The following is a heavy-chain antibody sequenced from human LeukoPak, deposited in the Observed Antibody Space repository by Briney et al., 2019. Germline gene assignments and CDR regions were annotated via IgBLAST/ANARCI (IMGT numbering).Heavy chain of an antibody. V-gene: IGHV3-11*04. D-gene: IGHD4-17*01. Sequence: GGFLRLSCAASGFTFSDYYMSWIRQAPGKGLEWVSYISSSGSTIYYADSVKGRFTISRDNAKNSLYLQMNSLRAEDTAVYYCASMGDYTLLDYWGQGTLVTVSS. J-gene: IGHJ4*02. CDR2: ISSSGSTI. CDR3: ASMGDYTLLDY. CDR1: GFTFSDYY.